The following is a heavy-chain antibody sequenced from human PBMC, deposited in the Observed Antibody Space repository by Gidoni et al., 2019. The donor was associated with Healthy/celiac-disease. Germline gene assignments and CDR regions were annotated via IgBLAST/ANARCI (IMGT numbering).Heavy chain of an antibody. D-gene: IGHD2-8*02. CDR2: IKNSGST. J-gene: IGHJ5*01. Sequence: QVQLHQWDAGLFRPSETLSLTCSVYGVSFIGYYWTWIRQPPGKGLEWIGEIKNSGSTNYKPSLKSLGTISVDTSKNQFGLKLSSVTAADTDADYCARFRVEYRVHTYALPSWR. CDR1: GVSFIGYY. CDR3: ARFRVEYRVHTYALPS. V-gene: IGHV4-34*01.